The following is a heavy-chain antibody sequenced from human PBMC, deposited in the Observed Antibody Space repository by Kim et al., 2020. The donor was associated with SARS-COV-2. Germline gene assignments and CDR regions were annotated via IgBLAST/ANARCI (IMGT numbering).Heavy chain of an antibody. CDR1: GYSFTSYW. V-gene: IGHV5-51*01. CDR3: ASLGPYCRGGSCYPGGMDV. J-gene: IGHJ6*02. CDR2: IYPGDSDT. D-gene: IGHD2-15*01. Sequence: GESLKISCKGSGYSFTSYWIGWVRQMPGKGLEWMGIIYPGDSDTRYSPSFQGQVTISADKSISTAYLQWSSLKASDTARYYCASLGPYCRGGSCYPGGMDVWGQGTTVTVSS.